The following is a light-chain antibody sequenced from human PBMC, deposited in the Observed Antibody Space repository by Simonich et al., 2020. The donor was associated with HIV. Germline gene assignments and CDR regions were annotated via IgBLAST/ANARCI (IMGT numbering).Light chain of an antibody. J-gene: IGKJ1*01. V-gene: IGKV1-12*01. Sequence: DIQMTQSPSTQSASVGDRVTITCRASQGISSWLAWYQHKPGKAPKLLMYAASTLQSGVPSRFSGSGSGTKFTLTITSLQPEDFATYYCQQAIGFPRTFGQGTKVEVK. CDR2: AAS. CDR3: QQAIGFPRT. CDR1: QGISSW.